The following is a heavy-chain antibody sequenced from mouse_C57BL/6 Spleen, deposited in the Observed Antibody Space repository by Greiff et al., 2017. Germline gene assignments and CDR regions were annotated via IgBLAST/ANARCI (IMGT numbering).Heavy chain of an antibody. D-gene: IGHD1-1*01. CDR2: ISSGGSNT. J-gene: IGHJ1*03. Sequence: EVQLVESGGDLVKPGGSLKLSCAASGFTFSSYGMSWVRQTPDKRLEWVATISSGGSNTNYPDSVKGRFTISRYNAKNTLYLQMSSLKSDYTAMYYCARCSTVVAPYWYFGVWGTGTTVTVSS. CDR3: ARCSTVVAPYWYFGV. V-gene: IGHV5-6*01. CDR1: GFTFSSYG.